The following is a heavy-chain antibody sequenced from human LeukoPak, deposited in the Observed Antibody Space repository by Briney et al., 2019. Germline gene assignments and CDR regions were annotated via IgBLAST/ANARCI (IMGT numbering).Heavy chain of an antibody. J-gene: IGHJ3*02. V-gene: IGHV3-30*03. CDR1: GFTFSSYG. CDR2: ISYDGSNK. CDR3: AAAMWELGAFDM. D-gene: IGHD1-26*01. Sequence: QSGGSLRLSCAATGFTFSSYGMHWVRQAPGKGLEWVAVISYDGSNKYYADSVKGRFTISRDNSKNTLYLQMNSLRAEDTAVYYCAAAMWELGAFDMWGQGTMVTVSS.